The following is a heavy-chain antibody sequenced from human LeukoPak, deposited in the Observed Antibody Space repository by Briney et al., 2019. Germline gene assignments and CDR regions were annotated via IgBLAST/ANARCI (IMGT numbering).Heavy chain of an antibody. CDR3: ARSIVVAGIVSDYYYYGMDV. D-gene: IGHD6-19*01. CDR2: IYYSGST. Sequence: SETLSLTCTVSYGSISSYYWSWIRQPPGKGLEWIGYIYYSGSTNYNPSLKSRVTISVDTSKNQFSLKLSSVTAADTAVYYCARSIVVAGIVSDYYYYGMDVWGQGTTVTVSS. CDR1: YGSISSYY. V-gene: IGHV4-59*01. J-gene: IGHJ6*02.